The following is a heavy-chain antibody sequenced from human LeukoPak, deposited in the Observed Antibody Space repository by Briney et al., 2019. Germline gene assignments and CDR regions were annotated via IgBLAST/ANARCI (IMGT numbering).Heavy chain of an antibody. J-gene: IGHJ4*02. CDR2: IYYSGST. CDR1: GGSVSSGSNC. CDR3: ARGQGFGWYYFDY. D-gene: IGHD6-19*01. V-gene: IGHV4-61*01. Sequence: SETLSLTCTVSGGSVSSGSNCWGWIRQPPGKGLEWIGYIYYSGSTNYNPSLKSRVTTSVDTSKNQFSLRLISVTAADTAVYYCARGQGFGWYYFDYWGQGTLVTVSS.